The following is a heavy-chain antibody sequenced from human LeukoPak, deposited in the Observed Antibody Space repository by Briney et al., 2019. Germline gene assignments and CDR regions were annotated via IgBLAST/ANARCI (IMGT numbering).Heavy chain of an antibody. Sequence: SETLSLTCTVSGGSIFSYYFNWIRQPPGKGLEWIGYIYSNGITSYDPSLRSRGTISIATSKNQFSLRLRSVTAADTAIYYCARRAYYDTSGYYPASGYFDLWGRGTLVTVSS. CDR3: ARRAYYDTSGYYPASGYFDL. CDR1: GGSIFSYY. J-gene: IGHJ2*01. CDR2: IYSNGIT. D-gene: IGHD3-22*01. V-gene: IGHV4-4*08.